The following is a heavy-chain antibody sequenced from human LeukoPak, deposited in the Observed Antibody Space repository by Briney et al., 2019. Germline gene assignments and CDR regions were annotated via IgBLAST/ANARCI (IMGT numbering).Heavy chain of an antibody. CDR1: GLSFINYA. CDR2: INSGGAGST. CDR3: VGARYNYGLSAY. D-gene: IGHD5-18*01. Sequence: PGGSLRLSCVASGLSFINYAMTWVRQAPGKGLEWVSSINSGGAGSTSYADPVRGRSTISRDNSKNTLYLQMNNLRADDTAIYFCVGARYNYGLSAYWGQGTLVIVSS. J-gene: IGHJ4*02. V-gene: IGHV3-23*01.